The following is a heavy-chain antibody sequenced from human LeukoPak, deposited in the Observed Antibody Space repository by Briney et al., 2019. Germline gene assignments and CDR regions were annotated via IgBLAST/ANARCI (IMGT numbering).Heavy chain of an antibody. CDR3: ARASGGRNFDY. CDR1: GFTFSSYE. CDR2: ISSSGSTI. Sequence: GGSLRLSCAASGFTFSSYEVNWVRQAPGKGLEWVSYISSSGSTIYYADSVKGRFTISRDNAKNSLYLQMNSLRAEDTAVYYCARASGGRNFDYWGQGTLVTVSS. D-gene: IGHD1-26*01. V-gene: IGHV3-48*03. J-gene: IGHJ4*02.